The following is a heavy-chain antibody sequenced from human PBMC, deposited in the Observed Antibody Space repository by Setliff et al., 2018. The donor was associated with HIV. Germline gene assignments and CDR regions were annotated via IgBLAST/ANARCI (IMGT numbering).Heavy chain of an antibody. J-gene: IGHJ3*02. CDR1: GGTFNSYA. CDR2: IIPVFGTA. CDR3: ARGMYSSGWYDAFDI. D-gene: IGHD6-19*01. V-gene: IGHV1-69*13. Sequence: ASVKVSCKASGGTFNSYAINWVRQAPGQGLEWMGGIIPVFGTANYAQNFQGRVTITADESTSTAYMELSSLRSEDTVVYYCARGMYSSGWYDAFDIWGQGTMVTVSS.